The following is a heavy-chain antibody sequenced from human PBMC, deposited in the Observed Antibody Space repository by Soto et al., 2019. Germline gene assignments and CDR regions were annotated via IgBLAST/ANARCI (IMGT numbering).Heavy chain of an antibody. CDR3: ARTPRQLWVHFDY. D-gene: IGHD5-18*01. Sequence: PGGSLRLSCAASGFTFSSYGMHWVRQAPGKGLEWVAVIWYDGSNKYYADSVKGRFTISRDNSKNTLYLQMNSLRAEDTAVYYCARTPRQLWVHFDYWGQGTLVTVSS. V-gene: IGHV3-33*01. CDR2: IWYDGSNK. CDR1: GFTFSSYG. J-gene: IGHJ4*02.